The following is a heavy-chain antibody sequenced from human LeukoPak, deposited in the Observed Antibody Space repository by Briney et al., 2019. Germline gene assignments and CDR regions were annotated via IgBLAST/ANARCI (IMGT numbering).Heavy chain of an antibody. V-gene: IGHV3-48*03. J-gene: IGHJ4*02. CDR1: GFTFSNYE. CDR3: ARVRSGYSHENYFDY. D-gene: IGHD5-18*01. CDR2: ISGSGSTI. Sequence: QPGGSLRLSCAASGFTFSNYEMSWVRQAPGKGLEWVSYISGSGSTIYYADSVKGRFTISRDNAKDSLYLQMNSLRAEDTAVYYCARVRSGYSHENYFDYWGQGTLVTVSS.